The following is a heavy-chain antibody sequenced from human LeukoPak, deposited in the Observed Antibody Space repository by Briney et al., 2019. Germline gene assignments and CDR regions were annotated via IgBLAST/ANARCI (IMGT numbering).Heavy chain of an antibody. CDR1: GYSFTSSG. D-gene: IGHD2-15*01. CDR2: ISADNGNA. Sequence: ASVKVSCKASGYSFTSSGISWVRQAPGQGLEWMGWISADNGNANYAQKFQGRVTMTTDTSTSTAYMELRILRSDDTAVYYCARENIGYCSGTSCYSYLLFDYWGQGTPVTVSS. CDR3: ARENIGYCSGTSCYSYLLFDY. J-gene: IGHJ4*02. V-gene: IGHV1-18*01.